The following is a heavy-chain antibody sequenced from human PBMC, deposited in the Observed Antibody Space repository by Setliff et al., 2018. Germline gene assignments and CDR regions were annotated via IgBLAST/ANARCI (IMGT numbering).Heavy chain of an antibody. CDR3: ARDLSTTVMTRSWYYFDY. V-gene: IGHV1-18*01. CDR1: GYTFATYG. Sequence: GASVKVSCKASGYTFATYGISWVRQAPGQGLEWMGWISPYNSNTNYAQNFQGRVTMTTDTSTSTAYMELRSLRSDDTAMYYCARDLSTTVMTRSWYYFDYWGQGTLVTLSS. J-gene: IGHJ4*02. D-gene: IGHD4-17*01. CDR2: ISPYNSNT.